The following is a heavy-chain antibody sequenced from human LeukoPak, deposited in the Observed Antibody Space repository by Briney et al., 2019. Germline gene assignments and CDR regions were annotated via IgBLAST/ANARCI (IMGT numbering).Heavy chain of an antibody. CDR1: GGSISSGDYY. CDR2: IYYSGST. CDR3: ARPLTVTTPWYFDL. V-gene: IGHV4-30-4*08. D-gene: IGHD4-11*01. Sequence: SETQSLTCTVSGGSISSGDYYWSWIRQPPGKGLEWIGYIYYSGSTYYNPSLKSRVTISVDTSKNQFSLKLSSVTAADTAVYYCARPLTVTTPWYFDLWGRGTLVTVSS. J-gene: IGHJ2*01.